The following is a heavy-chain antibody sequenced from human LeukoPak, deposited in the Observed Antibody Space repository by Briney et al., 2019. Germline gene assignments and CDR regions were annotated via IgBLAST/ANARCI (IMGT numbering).Heavy chain of an antibody. CDR1: GGSVSNYY. D-gene: IGHD3-22*01. J-gene: IGHJ4*02. Sequence: SETLSLTCTVPGGSVSNYYWSWVRQPAGKGLEWIGRVYTSGGTDYNTSLRSRVTIPVATSKNHFSLKLSSLTAADTAIYYCAREHRDFVGDGYYYGCWGQGTLVTVSP. CDR2: VYTSGGT. CDR3: AREHRDFVGDGYYYGC. V-gene: IGHV4-4*07.